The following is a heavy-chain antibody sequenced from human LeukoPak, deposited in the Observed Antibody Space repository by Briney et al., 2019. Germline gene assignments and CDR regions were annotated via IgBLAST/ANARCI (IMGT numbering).Heavy chain of an antibody. Sequence: PGASVKVSCKASGGTFSSYSFSWVRQAPRQGLEWLGGIIVIFGTPNYPQKFHGRVTITADESTSTVYMELSSLRSEDTAMYYCARDVDSSMVTNWFDSWGQGTLVTVSS. V-gene: IGHV1-69*13. CDR2: IIVIFGTP. D-gene: IGHD5-18*01. J-gene: IGHJ5*01. CDR3: ARDVDSSMVTNWFDS. CDR1: GGTFSSYS.